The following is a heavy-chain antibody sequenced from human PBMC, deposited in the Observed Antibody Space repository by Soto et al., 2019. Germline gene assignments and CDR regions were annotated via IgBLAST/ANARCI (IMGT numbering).Heavy chain of an antibody. D-gene: IGHD3-10*01. CDR3: ARDSGTYYYGPGSYHWPFDY. CDR1: GGTFSSYA. V-gene: IGHV1-69*06. Sequence: SVKVSCKASGGTFSSYAISWVRQAPGQGLEWMGGIIPIFGTANYAQKFQGRVTITADKSTSTAYMELSSLRSEDTAVYYCARDSGTYYYGPGSYHWPFDYWGQGTLVTVSS. J-gene: IGHJ4*02. CDR2: IIPIFGTA.